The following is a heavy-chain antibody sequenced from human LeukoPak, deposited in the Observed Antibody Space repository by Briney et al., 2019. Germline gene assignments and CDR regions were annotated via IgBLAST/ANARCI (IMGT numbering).Heavy chain of an antibody. CDR2: ITPGDYT. D-gene: IGHD5-24*01. J-gene: IGHJ4*02. V-gene: IGHV1-2*02. Sequence: ASVKVSCRASGFTFTSYAIHWVRQAPGQGLRWMGWITPGDYTNYPQNFQGRVAISWDTSITTAYMDLSRLTSDDTAVYYCARDRYGDGFAHLDYWGQGALVTVSS. CDR3: ARDRYGDGFAHLDY. CDR1: GFTFTSYA.